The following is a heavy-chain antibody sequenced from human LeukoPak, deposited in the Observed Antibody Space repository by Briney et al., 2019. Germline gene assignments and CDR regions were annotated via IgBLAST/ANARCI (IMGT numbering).Heavy chain of an antibody. CDR3: ARVNGDYVYWFDP. Sequence: SETLSLTCTVSGYSISSGYYWGWIRQPPGKGLEWIGRIYTSGSTNYNPSLKSRVTISVDTSKNQFSLKLSSVTAADTAVYYCARVNGDYVYWFDPWGQGTLVTVSS. D-gene: IGHD4-17*01. CDR2: IYTSGST. V-gene: IGHV4-38-2*02. J-gene: IGHJ5*02. CDR1: GYSISSGYY.